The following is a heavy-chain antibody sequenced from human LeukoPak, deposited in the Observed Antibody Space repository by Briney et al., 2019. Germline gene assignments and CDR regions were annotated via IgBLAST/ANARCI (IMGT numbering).Heavy chain of an antibody. D-gene: IGHD4-17*01. V-gene: IGHV3-21*01. CDR2: IAYSGTYT. CDR3: AREGSGDYAWFDL. J-gene: IGHJ5*02. CDR1: GFTFNRYA. Sequence: GGSLRLSCAASGFTFNRYAINWVRQAPGKGLEWVSSIAYSGTYTYYADSVKGRFTISRDNAKNSLYLQMNSLRAEDTAVYYCAREGSGDYAWFDLWGQGTLVTVSS.